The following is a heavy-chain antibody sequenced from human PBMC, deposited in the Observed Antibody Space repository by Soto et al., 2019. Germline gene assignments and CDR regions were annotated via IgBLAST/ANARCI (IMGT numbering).Heavy chain of an antibody. V-gene: IGHV3-33*01. CDR1: GFTFSSYG. Sequence: GGSLRLSCAASGFTFSSYGMHWVRQAPGKGLEWVAVIWYDGSNKYYADSVKGRFTISRDNSKNTLYLQMNSLRAEDTAVYYCARASSSAPTHKDYWGQGTLVTVSS. D-gene: IGHD2-2*01. CDR2: IWYDGSNK. CDR3: ARASSSAPTHKDY. J-gene: IGHJ4*02.